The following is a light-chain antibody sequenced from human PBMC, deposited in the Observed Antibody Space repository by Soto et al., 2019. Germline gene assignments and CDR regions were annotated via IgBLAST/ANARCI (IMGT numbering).Light chain of an antibody. CDR2: DAS. V-gene: IGKV1-33*01. Sequence: DIPMTQSPSSLSADVGDKVTITCQARQDINNYLNWYQQKPGKAPKLLIYDASHLETGVPSRFSGSGSGTDFTFAISSLQPEDIATYYCQQSDNLPLTFGGGTKVQI. CDR3: QQSDNLPLT. J-gene: IGKJ4*01. CDR1: QDINNY.